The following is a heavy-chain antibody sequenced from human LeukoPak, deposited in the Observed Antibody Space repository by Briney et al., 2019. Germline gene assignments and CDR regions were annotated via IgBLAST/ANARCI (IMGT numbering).Heavy chain of an antibody. V-gene: IGHV4-34*01. CDR3: ATTIFGVVIPSI. Sequence: SETLSLTCAVYGGSFSGYYWSWIRQPPGKGLEWIGEINHSGSTNYNPSLKSRVTISVDTSKNQFSLKQSSVTAADTAVYYCATTIFGVVIPSIWGQGTMVTVSS. D-gene: IGHD3-3*01. J-gene: IGHJ3*02. CDR1: GGSFSGYY. CDR2: INHSGST.